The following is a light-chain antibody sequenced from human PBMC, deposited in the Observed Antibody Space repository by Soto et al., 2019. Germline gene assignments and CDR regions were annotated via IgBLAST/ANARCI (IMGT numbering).Light chain of an antibody. V-gene: IGKV3-20*01. Sequence: EIVLTQSPGTLSLSPGERATLSCRASQSVSRYLAWYQQKPGQAPRLLIYGASSRATGIPDRFNGSGSGTDFTLPISRLEPEDFAVYYCQQYGSSPWTFGQGTKVEIK. CDR1: QSVSRY. CDR3: QQYGSSPWT. CDR2: GAS. J-gene: IGKJ1*01.